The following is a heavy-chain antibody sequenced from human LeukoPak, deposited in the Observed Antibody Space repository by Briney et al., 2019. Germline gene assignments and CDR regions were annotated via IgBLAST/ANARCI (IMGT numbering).Heavy chain of an antibody. CDR1: GYSFTSYW. Sequence: GESLKISCKGSGYSFTSYWISWVRQMPGKGLEWMGRIDPSDSYTNYSPSFQGHVTISADKSIRTAYLQWSSLKTSDTAMYYCARRYSGSYRFDYWGQGTLVTVSS. D-gene: IGHD1-26*01. J-gene: IGHJ4*02. CDR2: IDPSDSYT. CDR3: ARRYSGSYRFDY. V-gene: IGHV5-10-1*01.